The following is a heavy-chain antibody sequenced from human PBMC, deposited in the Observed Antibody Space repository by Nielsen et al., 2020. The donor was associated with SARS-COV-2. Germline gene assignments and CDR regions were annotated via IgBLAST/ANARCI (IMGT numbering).Heavy chain of an antibody. CDR3: ARAPLGIVVVPAAKAYGMDV. CDR2: INHSGGT. Sequence: ESLKISCAVYGGSFSNYYWSWIRQPPGKGLKWIGEINHSGGTNYNPSLKSRVTISVDTSKNQFSLKLSSVTAADTAVYYCARAPLGIVVVPAAKAYGMDVWGQGTTVTVSS. V-gene: IGHV4-34*01. J-gene: IGHJ6*02. CDR1: GGSFSNYY. D-gene: IGHD2-2*03.